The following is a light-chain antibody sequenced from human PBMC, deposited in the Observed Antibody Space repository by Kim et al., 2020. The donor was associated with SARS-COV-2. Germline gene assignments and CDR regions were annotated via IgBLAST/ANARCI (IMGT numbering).Light chain of an antibody. CDR1: QSVSSY. V-gene: IGKV3-11*01. Sequence: LSPGDRAALSCRASQSVSSYLVWYQQKPGQAPRLLIYDASNRATGIPARFSGSGSGTDFTLTIGSLEPEDFAVYYCQQRGNWPLTFGGGTKVDIK. CDR2: DAS. CDR3: QQRGNWPLT. J-gene: IGKJ4*01.